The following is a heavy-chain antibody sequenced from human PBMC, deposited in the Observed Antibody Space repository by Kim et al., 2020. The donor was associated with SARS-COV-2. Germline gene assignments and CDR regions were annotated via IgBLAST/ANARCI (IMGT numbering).Heavy chain of an antibody. Sequence: GGSLRLSCAASGFTFSSYSMNWVRQAPGKGLEWVSSISSSSSYIYYADSVKGRFTISRDNAKNSLYLQMNSLRAEDTAVYYCARESGYYYDSSGYYYVSPDSHWGQGTLVTVSS. CDR3: ARESGYYYDSSGYYYVSPDSH. V-gene: IGHV3-21*01. D-gene: IGHD3-22*01. J-gene: IGHJ1*01. CDR1: GFTFSSYS. CDR2: ISSSSSYI.